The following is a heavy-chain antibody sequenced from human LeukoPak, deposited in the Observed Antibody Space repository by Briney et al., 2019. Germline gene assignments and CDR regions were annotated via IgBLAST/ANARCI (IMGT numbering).Heavy chain of an antibody. V-gene: IGHV3-66*01. CDR2: IYSGGST. J-gene: IGHJ4*02. CDR3: ARAGDGLGDYLDY. CDR1: GFTVSSNY. D-gene: IGHD3-10*01. Sequence: PGGSLRLSCAASGFTVSSNYMSWVRQAPGKGLEWVSVIYSGGSTYYADSVKGRFTISRDNSKNTLYLQMNSLRAEDTAVYYCARAGDGLGDYLDYWGQGTLVTVSS.